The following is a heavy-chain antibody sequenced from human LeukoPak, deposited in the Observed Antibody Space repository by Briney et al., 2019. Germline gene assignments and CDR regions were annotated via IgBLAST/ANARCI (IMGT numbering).Heavy chain of an antibody. CDR2: INPNSGGT. J-gene: IGHJ4*02. D-gene: IGHD3-10*01. CDR1: GYIFTGYY. CDR3: ARDGGLLWFGNIDY. Sequence: ASVKVSCKASGYIFTGYYMHWVRQAPGQGLEWMGWINPNSGGTNYAQKFQGRVTMTRDTSISTAYMELSRLRSDDTAVYYCARDGGLLWFGNIDYWGQGTLVTVSS. V-gene: IGHV1-2*02.